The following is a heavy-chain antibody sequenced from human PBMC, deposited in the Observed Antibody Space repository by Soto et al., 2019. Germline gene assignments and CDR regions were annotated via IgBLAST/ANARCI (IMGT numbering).Heavy chain of an antibody. J-gene: IGHJ4*02. CDR3: ARDKITGLLEY. CDR1: GGSFSGYY. D-gene: IGHD2-8*02. Sequence: QVQLQQWGAGLLKPSETLSLTCAVYGGSFSGYYWTWIRQPPGTGLEWIGEINHSGSTNYNPSLKSRAPISVDTSKTQFSPKLTSVTAADTAVYYCARDKITGLLEYWGQGTLVAVSS. V-gene: IGHV4-34*01. CDR2: INHSGST.